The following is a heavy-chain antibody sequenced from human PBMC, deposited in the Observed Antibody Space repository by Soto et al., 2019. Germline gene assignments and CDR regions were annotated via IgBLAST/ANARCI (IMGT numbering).Heavy chain of an antibody. D-gene: IGHD3-3*01. CDR2: FTPFNDKT. CDR1: GYTFTSYG. V-gene: IGHV1-18*01. Sequence: GASVKVSCKASGYTFTSYGISWVRQAPGQGLEWMGWFTPFNDKTNYAQEFQGRITLTADTSTNTAYMELKSLRYDDTAVYYCARIGRLRWFDPWGQGTLVTVSS. CDR3: ARIGRLRWFDP. J-gene: IGHJ5*02.